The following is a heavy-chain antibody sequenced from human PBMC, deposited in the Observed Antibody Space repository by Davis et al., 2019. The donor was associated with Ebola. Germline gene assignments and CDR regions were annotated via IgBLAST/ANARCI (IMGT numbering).Heavy chain of an antibody. Sequence: GGSLRLSCAASGFTFSSYWMHWVRQAPGKGLEWVSSISSSSSYIYYADSVKGRFTISRDNAKNSLYLEMDSLRAEDTAVYFCARDGLGDFSYYDYWGQGTLVTVSS. D-gene: IGHD2-21*01. CDR2: ISSSSSYI. V-gene: IGHV3-21*04. CDR1: GFTFSSYW. CDR3: ARDGLGDFSYYDY. J-gene: IGHJ4*02.